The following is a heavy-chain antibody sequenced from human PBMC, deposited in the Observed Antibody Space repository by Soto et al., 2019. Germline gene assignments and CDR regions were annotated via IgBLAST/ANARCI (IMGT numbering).Heavy chain of an antibody. V-gene: IGHV3-48*02. CDR1: GFTFSSHS. CDR3: AREQYYYDSTGYCFIDY. CDR2: ISSSSSAI. J-gene: IGHJ4*02. Sequence: GGSLRLSCAASGFTFSSHSMSWVRQAPGKGLEWVSYISSSSSAIYYADSVKGRFTISRDNAKSSLFLQMNSLRDEDTAVYYCAREQYYYDSTGYCFIDYWGQGTLVTVSS. D-gene: IGHD3-22*01.